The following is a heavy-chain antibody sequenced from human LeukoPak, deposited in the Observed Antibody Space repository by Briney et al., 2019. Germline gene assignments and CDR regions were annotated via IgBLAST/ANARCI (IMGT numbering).Heavy chain of an antibody. Sequence: GGSLRLSCAASGFSFTTYAMSLVRQAPGRGLEWVSSVSGSGDNTYYTDSVKGRFTISRDNSKNTVFMQMNSLRAEDTAVYFCAKGHTSSWYTSFDYWGQGILVTVSS. V-gene: IGHV3-23*01. CDR2: VSGSGDNT. D-gene: IGHD6-13*01. J-gene: IGHJ4*02. CDR3: AKGHTSSWYTSFDY. CDR1: GFSFTTYA.